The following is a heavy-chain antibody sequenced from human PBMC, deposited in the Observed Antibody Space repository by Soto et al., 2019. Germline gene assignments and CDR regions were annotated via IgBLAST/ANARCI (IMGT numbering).Heavy chain of an antibody. D-gene: IGHD6-13*01. CDR3: AKDQAEQQLVPSCLDY. Sequence: GGSLRLSCAASGFTFGSYGMHWVRQAPGKGLEWVAVISYDGSNKYYADSVKGRFTISRDNSKNTLYLQMNSLRAEDTAVYYCAKDQAEQQLVPSCLDYWGQGTLVAVSS. CDR2: ISYDGSNK. J-gene: IGHJ4*02. CDR1: GFTFGSYG. V-gene: IGHV3-30*18.